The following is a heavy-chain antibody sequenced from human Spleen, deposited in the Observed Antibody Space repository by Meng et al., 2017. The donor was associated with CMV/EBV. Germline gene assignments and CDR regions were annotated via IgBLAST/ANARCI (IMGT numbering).Heavy chain of an antibody. D-gene: IGHD6-13*01. Sequence: GRRQESGTGLVKPSEPLSPTCTVSGGSLSRYAWSWIRQPAGKGLEWIGRIYTSGSTNYNPSLKSRVTMSVDTSKNQFSLKLSSVTAADTAVYYCASELPGSSWYYFDYWGQGTLVTVSS. CDR1: GGSLSRYA. CDR3: ASELPGSSWYYFDY. CDR2: IYTSGST. J-gene: IGHJ4*02. V-gene: IGHV4-4*07.